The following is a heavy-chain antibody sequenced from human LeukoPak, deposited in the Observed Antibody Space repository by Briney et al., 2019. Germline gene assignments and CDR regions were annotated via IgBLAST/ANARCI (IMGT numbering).Heavy chain of an antibody. CDR1: GGSMNNYY. D-gene: IGHD6-19*01. J-gene: IGHJ4*02. Sequence: SETLSLTCIVSGGSMNNYYWSWFRQPPGKGLEWIAYVYQTGDTRYNPSLKSRVSISLDMSKNQFSLKVSFVTATDTAVYYCARHPFSAPFDYWGQGILVTVSS. V-gene: IGHV4-59*08. CDR2: VYQTGDT. CDR3: ARHPFSAPFDY.